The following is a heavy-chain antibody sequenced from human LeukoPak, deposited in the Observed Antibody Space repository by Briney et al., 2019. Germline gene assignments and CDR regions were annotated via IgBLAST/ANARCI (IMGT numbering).Heavy chain of an antibody. CDR1: SYSISSGYY. Sequence: PSETLSLTCTVSSYSISSGYYWGWIRQPPGKGLERIGSIYHSGGTCYNPSLKSRVTISVDTSKNQFSLKLSSVTAADTAVYYCARVASSSWYEDYWGQGTLVTVSS. J-gene: IGHJ4*02. CDR2: IYHSGGT. V-gene: IGHV4-38-2*02. D-gene: IGHD6-13*01. CDR3: ARVASSSWYEDY.